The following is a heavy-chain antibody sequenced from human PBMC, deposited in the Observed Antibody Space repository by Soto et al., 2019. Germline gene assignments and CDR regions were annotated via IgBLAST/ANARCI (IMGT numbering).Heavy chain of an antibody. V-gene: IGHV1-18*01. Sequence: QVQLVQSGAEVKKPGASVKVSCTASGYTFTNYGISWVRQAPGQGLEWMGWISGYNGNTIYAQKLLGRVTMTTDTSTSTAYMELRSLRSDDTAVYYCARGVGSGSYYNQYNWFDPWGQGTLVTVSS. CDR1: GYTFTNYG. CDR2: ISGYNGNT. J-gene: IGHJ5*02. D-gene: IGHD3-10*01. CDR3: ARGVGSGSYYNQYNWFDP.